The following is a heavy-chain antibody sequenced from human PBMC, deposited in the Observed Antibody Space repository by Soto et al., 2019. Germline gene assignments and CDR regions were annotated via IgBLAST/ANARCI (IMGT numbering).Heavy chain of an antibody. V-gene: IGHV3-7*01. CDR2: IKQDGSEK. CDR1: GFTFSSYW. D-gene: IGHD3-10*01. CDR3: ARTIYGSGSYYRRLYYYYMDV. Sequence: GGSLRLSCAASGFTFSSYWMSWVRQAPGKGLEWVANIKQDGSEKYYVDSVKGRFTISRDNAKNSLYLQMNSLRAEDTAVYYCARTIYGSGSYYRRLYYYYMDVWGKGTTVTVSS. J-gene: IGHJ6*03.